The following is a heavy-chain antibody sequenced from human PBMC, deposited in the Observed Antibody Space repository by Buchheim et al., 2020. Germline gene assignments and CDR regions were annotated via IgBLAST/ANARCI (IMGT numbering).Heavy chain of an antibody. J-gene: IGHJ6*01. D-gene: IGHD3-3*01. CDR2: ISGSGGST. CDR1: GFTFSSYA. Sequence: EVQLLESGGGLVQPGGSLRLSCAASGFTFSSYAMSWVRQAPGKGLEWVSAISGSGGSTYYADSVKGRFTLSRDHSKNTLYLQMNSLRAEDTAVYYCAKGIRFLEWSYYYYYGMDVWGQGTT. CDR3: AKGIRFLEWSYYYYYGMDV. V-gene: IGHV3-23*01.